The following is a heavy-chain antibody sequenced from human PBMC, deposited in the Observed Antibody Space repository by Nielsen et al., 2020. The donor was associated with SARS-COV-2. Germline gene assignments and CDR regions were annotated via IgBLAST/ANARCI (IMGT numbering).Heavy chain of an antibody. D-gene: IGHD3-10*01. V-gene: IGHV3-30-3*01. CDR2: ISYDGSNK. Sequence: GGSLRLSCAASGFTFSSYAMHWVRQAPGKGLEWVAVISYDGSNKYYADSVKGRFTISRDNFKNILHLQMNSLRADDTAVYYCAKDSGGIRGFAFDYWGRGTLVTVSS. J-gene: IGHJ4*02. CDR1: GFTFSSYA. CDR3: AKDSGGIRGFAFDY.